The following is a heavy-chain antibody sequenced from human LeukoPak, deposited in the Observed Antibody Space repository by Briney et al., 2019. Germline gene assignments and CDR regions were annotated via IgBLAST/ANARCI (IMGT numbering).Heavy chain of an antibody. J-gene: IGHJ4*02. Sequence: ASVKVSCKASGYTFTGYYIQWVRQAPGQGLEWMGWINPNSGGTSYAQKFQGRVTMTRDTSISTAYMELSSLRSDDTAVYYCARDTLLWFGPLDPSPFDYWGQGTLVTVSS. CDR1: GYTFTGYY. CDR3: ARDTLLWFGPLDPSPFDY. V-gene: IGHV1-2*02. CDR2: INPNSGGT. D-gene: IGHD3-10*01.